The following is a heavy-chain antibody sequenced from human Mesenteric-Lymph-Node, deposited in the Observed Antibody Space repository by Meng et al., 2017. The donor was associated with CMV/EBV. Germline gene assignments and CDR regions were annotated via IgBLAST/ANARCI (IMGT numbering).Heavy chain of an antibody. V-gene: IGHV3-7*01. CDR3: ARETSIAARAEWFVP. Sequence: GGSLRLSCGASGYNFSNYWMSWVRQAPGKGLEWVVNINQDGSEKYYVDSVKGRLTISRDNAKNALYLQMNSQRAEDTAVYYCARETSIAARAEWFVPWGQGTLVTVSS. J-gene: IGHJ5*02. CDR2: INQDGSEK. D-gene: IGHD6-6*01. CDR1: GYNFSNYW.